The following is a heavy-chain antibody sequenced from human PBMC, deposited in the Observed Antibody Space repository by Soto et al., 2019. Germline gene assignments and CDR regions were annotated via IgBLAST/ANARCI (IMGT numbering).Heavy chain of an antibody. Sequence: ETLSLTCTVSGGSGSPYYWSWIRQPPGKGLEWIGYIYYSGSTNYNPSLKSRVTISVDTSKNQFSLKLSSVTAADTAVYYCARLGSTRPYYYYMDVWGKGTTVTVS. V-gene: IGHV4-59*02. CDR3: ARLGSTRPYYYYMDV. CDR1: GGSGSPYY. CDR2: IYYSGST. J-gene: IGHJ6*03.